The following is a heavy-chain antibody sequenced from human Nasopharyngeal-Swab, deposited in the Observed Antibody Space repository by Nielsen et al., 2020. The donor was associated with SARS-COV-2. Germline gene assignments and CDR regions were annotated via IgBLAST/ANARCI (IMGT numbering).Heavy chain of an antibody. Sequence: SETLSLTCTVSGGSISSYYWSWIRQPAGKGLEWIGRIYTSGSTNYNPSLKSRVTMSVDTSKNQFSLKLSSVTAADTAVYYCARDWAWAVAGYGMDVWGQGTTVTVSS. V-gene: IGHV4-4*07. D-gene: IGHD6-19*01. CDR2: IYTSGST. CDR1: GGSISSYY. J-gene: IGHJ6*02. CDR3: ARDWAWAVAGYGMDV.